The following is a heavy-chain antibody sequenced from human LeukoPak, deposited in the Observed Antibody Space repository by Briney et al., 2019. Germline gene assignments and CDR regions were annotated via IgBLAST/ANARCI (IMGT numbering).Heavy chain of an antibody. CDR1: GGSISSSSYY. CDR2: IYYSGST. D-gene: IGHD4-17*01. CDR3: ASYGDLWIDAFDI. V-gene: IGHV4-39*07. Sequence: SETLSLTCTVSGGSISSSSYYWGWIRQPPGKGLEWIGSIYYSGSTYYNPSLKSRVTISVDTSKNQFSLKLSSVTAADTAVYHCASYGDLWIDAFDIWGQGTMVTVSS. J-gene: IGHJ3*02.